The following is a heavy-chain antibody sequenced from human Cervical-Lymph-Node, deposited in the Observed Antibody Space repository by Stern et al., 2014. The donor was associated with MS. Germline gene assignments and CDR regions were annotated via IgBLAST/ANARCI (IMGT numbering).Heavy chain of an antibody. Sequence: VQLVQSGAEVKKPGESLRISCKGSGYTFSNYWIGWVRQMPGKGLELKGSIFPGDSDARYSPSFQGQITISADKSSNTAFLQWNSLKASDTAMYYCARRKYSSSYYYYFGMDVWGQGTTVTVSS. CDR2: IFPGDSDA. CDR1: GYTFSNYW. V-gene: IGHV5-51*03. D-gene: IGHD6-13*01. J-gene: IGHJ6*02. CDR3: ARRKYSSSYYYYFGMDV.